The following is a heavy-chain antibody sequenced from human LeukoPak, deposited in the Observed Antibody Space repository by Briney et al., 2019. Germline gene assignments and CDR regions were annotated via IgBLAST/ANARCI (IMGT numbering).Heavy chain of an antibody. D-gene: IGHD1-26*01. CDR3: ARDQSGEWELLSGWWFDP. Sequence: ASVKVSCKASGYSFSTHWMHWVRQAPGQGLEWMGIINPSGGFTSYAQKLQGRVTVTRDMSTSTVYMELSNLRSEDTAVYYCARDQSGEWELLSGWWFDPWGQGTLVTVSS. V-gene: IGHV1-46*01. J-gene: IGHJ5*02. CDR2: INPSGGFT. CDR1: GYSFSTHW.